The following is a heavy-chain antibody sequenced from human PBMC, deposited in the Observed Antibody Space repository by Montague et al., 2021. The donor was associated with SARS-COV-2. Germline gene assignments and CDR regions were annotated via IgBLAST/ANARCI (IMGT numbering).Heavy chain of an antibody. CDR1: GGSISPYY. D-gene: IGHD3-16*01. CDR3: ARGLDHNKGGDY. Sequence: SETLSLTCTVSGGSISPYYWSWIRQSPGKGLECIGYTSYSGSTDYNPSLKSRVTISIDTSKNQFSLKLSSVTAADTAVYYCARGLDHNKGGDYWGQGILVIVSS. J-gene: IGHJ4*02. V-gene: IGHV4-59*12. CDR2: TSYSGST.